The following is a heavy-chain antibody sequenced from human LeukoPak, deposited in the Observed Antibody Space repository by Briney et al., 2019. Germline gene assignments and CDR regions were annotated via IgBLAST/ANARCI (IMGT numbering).Heavy chain of an antibody. CDR2: IKEDGSET. J-gene: IGHJ6*03. V-gene: IGHV3-7*01. CDR3: ARIGVDTAVLSLYYYYMDV. CDR1: GFSFSNYW. D-gene: IGHD5-18*01. Sequence: GGSLRLSCAASGFSFSNYWMSWVRQAPGKGLEWVANIKEDGSETFYVASVKGRFTISRDNAKNSLFLQMNSLRAEDTAIYYCARIGVDTAVLSLYYYYMDVWGKGTTVTISS.